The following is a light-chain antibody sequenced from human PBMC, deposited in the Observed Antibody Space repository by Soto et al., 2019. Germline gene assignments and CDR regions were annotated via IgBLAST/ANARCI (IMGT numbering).Light chain of an antibody. Sequence: DIQMTQSPSSLSASVRDRVTITCRASQGISNYLAWYQQKPGKVPKLLIYAASTLQSGVPSRFSGSGSGTEFTLTISSLQPEDVATYYCQKYDSAPWTFGQGTNVEIK. V-gene: IGKV1-27*01. CDR1: QGISNY. J-gene: IGKJ1*01. CDR2: AAS. CDR3: QKYDSAPWT.